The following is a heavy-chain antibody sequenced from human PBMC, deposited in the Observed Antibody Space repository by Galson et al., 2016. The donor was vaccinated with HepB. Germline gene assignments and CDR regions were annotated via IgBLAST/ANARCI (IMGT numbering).Heavy chain of an antibody. V-gene: IGHV3-49*04. CDR2: IRSTAYGGTT. CDR1: GFTFGDFA. D-gene: IGHD6-25*01. J-gene: IGHJ4*02. CDR3: ARSFLAASGTNFDY. Sequence: SLRLSCAASGFTFGDFAMNWVRQAPGKGLEWVGFIRSTAYGGTTEFTASVKGRFSISRDDSKSIAYLQLNSLKTEDTAVYFCARSFLAASGTNFDYWGQGALVTVSS.